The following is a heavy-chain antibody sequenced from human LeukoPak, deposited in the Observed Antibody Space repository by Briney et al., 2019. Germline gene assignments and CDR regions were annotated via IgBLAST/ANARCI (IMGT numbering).Heavy chain of an antibody. Sequence: GESLKISCKGSGYSFTSYWIGWVRQMPGKGLEWMGIIYPGDSDTRYGPSFQGQVTISADKSISTAYLQWSSLKASDTAMYYCASPPYYDILTGEVFDYWGQGTLVTVPS. CDR1: GYSFTSYW. D-gene: IGHD3-9*01. CDR2: IYPGDSDT. V-gene: IGHV5-51*01. J-gene: IGHJ4*02. CDR3: ASPPYYDILTGEVFDY.